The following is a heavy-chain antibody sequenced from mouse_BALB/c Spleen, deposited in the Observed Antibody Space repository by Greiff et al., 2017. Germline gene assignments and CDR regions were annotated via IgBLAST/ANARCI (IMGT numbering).Heavy chain of an antibody. CDR3: ARNTPNYFYAMDY. CDR2: INPSSGYT. J-gene: IGHJ4*01. Sequence: QVQLQQSAAELARPGASVKMSCKASGYTFTSYTMHWVKQRPGQGLEWIGYINPSSGYTEYNQKFKDKTTLTADKSSSTAYMQLSSLTSEDSAVYYCARNTPNYFYAMDYWGQGTSVTVSS. V-gene: IGHV1-4*02. CDR1: GYTFTSYT. D-gene: IGHD1-1*01.